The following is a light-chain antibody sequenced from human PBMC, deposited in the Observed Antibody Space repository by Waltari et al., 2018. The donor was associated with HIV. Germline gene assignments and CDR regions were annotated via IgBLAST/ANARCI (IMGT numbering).Light chain of an antibody. Sequence: SYELTQPPSVSVSPGQTARITCSGDALPKKYAYWYQQKSGQAPVLVIYEDSKRPSGIPGGSSGSSSGTMATLTISGAQVEDEADYSCYSTDSSGNHRVFGGGTKLTVL. CDR2: EDS. CDR1: ALPKKY. J-gene: IGLJ2*01. V-gene: IGLV3-10*01. CDR3: YSTDSSGNHRV.